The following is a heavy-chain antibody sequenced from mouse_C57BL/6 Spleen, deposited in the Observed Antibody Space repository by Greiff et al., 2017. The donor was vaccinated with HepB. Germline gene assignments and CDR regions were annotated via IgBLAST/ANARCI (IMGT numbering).Heavy chain of an antibody. V-gene: IGHV1-39*01. CDR3: ARRVGRGYYYAMDY. Sequence: EVQLQQSGPELVKPGASVKISCKASGYSFTDYNMNWVKQSNGKSLEWIGVINPNYGTTSYNQKFKGKATLTVDQSSSTAYMQLNSLTSEESAVYYCARRVGRGYYYAMDYWGQGTSVTVSS. CDR1: GYSFTDYN. D-gene: IGHD4-1*01. CDR2: INPNYGTT. J-gene: IGHJ4*01.